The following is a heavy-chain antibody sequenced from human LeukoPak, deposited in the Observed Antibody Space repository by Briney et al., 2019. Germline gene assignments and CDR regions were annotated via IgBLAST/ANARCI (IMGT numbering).Heavy chain of an antibody. J-gene: IGHJ4*02. D-gene: IGHD3-16*02. CDR2: ISSSSSYI. CDR3: ARERLGELSYHDY. V-gene: IGHV3-11*05. Sequence: AESLRLSCAASGFTFSNYYMSWIRKAPGKGLKWVSYISSSSSYINYADSVKGRFTISRDNAKNSLYLQMNSLRADDTAVYYCARERLGELSYHDYWGQGTLVTVSS. CDR1: GFTFSNYY.